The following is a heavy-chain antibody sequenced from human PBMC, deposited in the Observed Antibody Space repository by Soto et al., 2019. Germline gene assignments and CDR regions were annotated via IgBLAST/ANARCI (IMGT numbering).Heavy chain of an antibody. CDR2: ISYDGSNK. J-gene: IGHJ4*02. V-gene: IGHV3-30*18. CDR1: GFTFSSYG. D-gene: IGHD3-3*01. Sequence: QVQLVESGGGVVQPGRSLRLSCAASGFTFSSYGMHWVRQAPGKGLEWVAVISYDGSNKYYADSVKGRFTISRDNSKNTLYLLMNSMRAEDTAVYYCANGVVEWLLSYWGQGTLVAVS. CDR3: ANGVVEWLLSY.